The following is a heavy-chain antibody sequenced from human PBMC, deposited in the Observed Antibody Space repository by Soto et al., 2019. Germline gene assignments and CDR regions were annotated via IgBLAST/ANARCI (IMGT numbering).Heavy chain of an antibody. V-gene: IGHV1-69*06. CDR3: ASDEMATMPTGY. D-gene: IGHD5-12*01. Sequence: GASVKVSCKASGGTFSSYAISWVRQAPGQGLEWMGGIIPIFGTANYAQKFQGRVTITADKSTRTAYMELSSLRSEDTAVYYCASDEMATMPTGYWGQGTLVTVSS. CDR2: IIPIFGTA. J-gene: IGHJ4*02. CDR1: GGTFSSYA.